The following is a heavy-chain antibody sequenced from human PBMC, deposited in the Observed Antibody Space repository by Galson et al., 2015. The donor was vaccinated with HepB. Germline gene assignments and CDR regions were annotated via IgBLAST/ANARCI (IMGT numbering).Heavy chain of an antibody. Sequence: SLRLSCAASGFTFNYHAMNWVRQVPGKGLEWVASISGSGSSTYYADSVKGRFTISRDNSLDAVDLQMDSLRVDDTAVYYCAKDYLPYYDRWGSYSDLYYFDYWGQGTLVTVSS. CDR3: AKDYLPYYDRWGSYSDLYYFDY. J-gene: IGHJ4*02. CDR1: GFTFNYHA. V-gene: IGHV3-23*01. D-gene: IGHD3-22*01. CDR2: ISGSGSST.